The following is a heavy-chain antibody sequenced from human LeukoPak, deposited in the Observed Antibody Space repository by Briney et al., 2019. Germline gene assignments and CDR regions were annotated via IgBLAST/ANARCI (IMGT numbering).Heavy chain of an antibody. Sequence: GGSLRLSCAASGFTFSDYYMSWIRQAPGKGLEWVSYISSSGSTIYYADSVKGRFTISRDNAKNSLYLQMNSLRAEDTALYYCARSPHYYGSGSTLRYFDLWGRGTLVTVSS. CDR1: GFTFSDYY. V-gene: IGHV3-11*04. CDR2: ISSSGSTI. D-gene: IGHD3-10*01. J-gene: IGHJ2*01. CDR3: ARSPHYYGSGSTLRYFDL.